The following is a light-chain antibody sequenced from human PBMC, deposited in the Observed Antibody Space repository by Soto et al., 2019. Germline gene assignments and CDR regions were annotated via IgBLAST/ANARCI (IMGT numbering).Light chain of an antibody. J-gene: IGKJ4*01. CDR3: QQYNDWPPLT. CDR2: GAS. V-gene: IGKV3-15*01. Sequence: EIVMTQCPATLSVSPGERATLSCSASQSVNIHLAWYQQKPGQAPRLLIYGASTRATGVPARFSGSGSGTELTLTISNLQSEDFAVYYCQQYNDWPPLTFGGGTKVDIK. CDR1: QSVNIH.